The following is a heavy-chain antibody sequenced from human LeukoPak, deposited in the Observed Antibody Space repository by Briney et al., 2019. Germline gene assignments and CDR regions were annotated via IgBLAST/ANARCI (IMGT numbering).Heavy chain of an antibody. CDR1: GGTSSSYA. Sequence: ASVKVSCKASGGTSSSYAIIWVRQAPGQGLEWMGRIIPILGIANYAQKFQGRVTITADKSTSTAYMELSSLRSEDTAVYYCARVEDSGYDYWFDPWGQGTLVTVSS. CDR3: ARVEDSGYDYWFDP. V-gene: IGHV1-69*04. D-gene: IGHD5-12*01. J-gene: IGHJ5*02. CDR2: IIPILGIA.